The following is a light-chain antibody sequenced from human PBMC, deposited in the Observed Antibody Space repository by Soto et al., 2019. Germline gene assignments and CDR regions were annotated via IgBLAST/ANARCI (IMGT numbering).Light chain of an antibody. CDR3: QQYNNWPQT. J-gene: IGKJ2*01. Sequence: EIVMTQSPATLSVSPGERATLSCRATQSVSTNLAWYQQKSGQAPRLLIYQASTRATGIPARFSGSGSGTEFTLTISSLQSVDFAVYYCQQYNNWPQTFGQGTKLEIK. CDR2: QAS. CDR1: QSVSTN. V-gene: IGKV3-15*01.